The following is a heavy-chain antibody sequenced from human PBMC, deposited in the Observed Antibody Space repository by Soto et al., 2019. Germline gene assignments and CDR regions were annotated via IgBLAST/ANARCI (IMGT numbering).Heavy chain of an antibody. Sequence: QTLSLTCAISGDSVSGNSAGWECIRHSASRGLEWLGRTYYRSKWYNDYAVSVKSRITINPDTSKNQFSLQLNSVTPEDTAVYYCARDLLSGRRKDYFDYWGQGTLVTVSS. CDR3: ARDLLSGRRKDYFDY. CDR1: GDSVSGNSAG. V-gene: IGHV6-1*01. J-gene: IGHJ4*02. CDR2: TYYRSKWYN.